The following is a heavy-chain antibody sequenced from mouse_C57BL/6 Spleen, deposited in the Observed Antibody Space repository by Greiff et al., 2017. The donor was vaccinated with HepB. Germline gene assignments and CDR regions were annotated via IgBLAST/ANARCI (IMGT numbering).Heavy chain of an antibody. CDR2: INPNNGGT. V-gene: IGHV1-26*01. J-gene: IGHJ3*01. D-gene: IGHD2-4*01. CDR1: GYTFTDYY. CDR3: ARSTYYDYDGFAY. Sequence: VQLQQSGPELVKPGASVKISCKASGYTFTDYYMNWVKQSHGKSLEWIGDINPNNGGTSYNQKFKGKATLTVDKSSSTAYMELRSLTSEDSAVYYCARSTYYDYDGFAYWGQGTLVTVSA.